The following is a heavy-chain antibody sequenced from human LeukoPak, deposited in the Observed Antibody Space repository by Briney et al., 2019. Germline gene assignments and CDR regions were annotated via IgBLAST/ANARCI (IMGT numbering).Heavy chain of an antibody. CDR2: IIPIFGTA. V-gene: IGHV1-69*13. CDR3: ARDEGRGYCSGGSCYRPYYYYYYYMDV. Sequence: GASVKVSCKASGGTFSSYAISWVRQAPGQGLEWMGGIIPIFGTANYAQKFQGRVTITADESTSTDYMELRSLRSEDTAVYYCARDEGRGYCSGGSCYRPYYYYYYYMDVWGKGTTVTVSS. CDR1: GGTFSSYA. D-gene: IGHD2-15*01. J-gene: IGHJ6*03.